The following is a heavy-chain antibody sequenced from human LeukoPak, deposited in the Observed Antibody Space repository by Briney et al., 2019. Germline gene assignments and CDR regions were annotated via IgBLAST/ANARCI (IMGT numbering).Heavy chain of an antibody. J-gene: IGHJ4*02. Sequence: GGSLRLSCAASGFTFSSYNMNWVRQAPGKGLEWVSYISSSSSTIYYADSVKGRFTISRDNAKNSLYLQMNSLRAEDTAVYYCARDLPHGTVTKYYFDYWGQGTLVTVSS. CDR1: GFTFSSYN. D-gene: IGHD4-11*01. V-gene: IGHV3-48*01. CDR2: ISSSSSTI. CDR3: ARDLPHGTVTKYYFDY.